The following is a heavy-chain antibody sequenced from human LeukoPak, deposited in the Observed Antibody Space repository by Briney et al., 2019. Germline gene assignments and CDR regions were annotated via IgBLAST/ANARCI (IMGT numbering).Heavy chain of an antibody. Sequence: GGSLRLSCAASGLAVSKNYMSWGGGAPGKWLESVSVIYSGGSTYYADSVRGRFTISRDNSKNTLYLQMNSLRVEDTAVYYCARVGGHWGQGTLVTVSS. CDR2: IYSGGST. V-gene: IGHV3-53*01. CDR1: GLAVSKNY. CDR3: ARVGGH. J-gene: IGHJ4*02. D-gene: IGHD3-10*01.